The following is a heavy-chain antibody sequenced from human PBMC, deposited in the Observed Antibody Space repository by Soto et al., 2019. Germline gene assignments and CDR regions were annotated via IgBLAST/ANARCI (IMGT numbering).Heavy chain of an antibody. D-gene: IGHD6-13*01. V-gene: IGHV3-7*05. J-gene: IGHJ4*02. CDR3: ARLFAGYSSSWYLDY. Sequence: GGSLRLSCAASGFTFSSYWMSWVRQAPGKGLEWVANIKQDGSEKYYVDSVKGRFTISRDNAKNSLYLQMNSLRAEDTAVYYCARLFAGYSSSWYLDYWGQGTLVTAPQ. CDR1: GFTFSSYW. CDR2: IKQDGSEK.